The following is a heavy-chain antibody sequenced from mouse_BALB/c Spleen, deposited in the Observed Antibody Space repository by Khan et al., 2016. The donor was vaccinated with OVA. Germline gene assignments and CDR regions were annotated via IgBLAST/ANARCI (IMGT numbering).Heavy chain of an antibody. CDR3: VKEGAYHRSDGGFAY. J-gene: IGHJ3*01. V-gene: IGHV1-4*01. D-gene: IGHD2-14*01. CDR1: GYTFTSYT. Sequence: VQLQQSRAELARPGASVKMSCKASGYTFTSYTIHWVRQRPGQAPEWIGHINPSNDYTNYNQHFKDQATLIVDKSSTTAYMQLSSLTSEDSSVDYGVKEGAYHRSDGGFAYWGQGTLVTVSA. CDR2: INPSNDYT.